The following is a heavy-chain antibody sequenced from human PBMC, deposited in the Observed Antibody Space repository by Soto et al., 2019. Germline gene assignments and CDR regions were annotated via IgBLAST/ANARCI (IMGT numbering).Heavy chain of an antibody. CDR3: ARDHGYCSSTSCAGDY. CDR2: ISSSGSTI. CDR1: GFTFSSYE. J-gene: IGHJ4*02. V-gene: IGHV3-48*03. D-gene: IGHD2-2*01. Sequence: HPGGSLRLSCAASGFTFSSYEMNWVRQAPGKGLEWVSYISSSGSTIYYADSVKGRFTISRDNAKNSLYLQMNSLRAEDTAVYYCARDHGYCSSTSCAGDYWGQGTLVTVSS.